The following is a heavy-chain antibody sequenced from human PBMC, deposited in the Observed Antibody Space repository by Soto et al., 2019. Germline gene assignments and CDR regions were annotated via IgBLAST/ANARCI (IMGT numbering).Heavy chain of an antibody. V-gene: IGHV3-53*01. J-gene: IGHJ1*01. CDR3: ARDRVESGYPEYFQH. CDR2: IYSGGST. D-gene: IGHD3-22*01. CDR1: GFTVSSNY. Sequence: GGSVRLACAASGFTVSSNYMSWVRQAPGKGLEWVSVIYSGGSTYYADSVKGRFTISRDNSKNTLYLQMNSLRAEDTAVYYCARDRVESGYPEYFQHWGQGTLVTVSS.